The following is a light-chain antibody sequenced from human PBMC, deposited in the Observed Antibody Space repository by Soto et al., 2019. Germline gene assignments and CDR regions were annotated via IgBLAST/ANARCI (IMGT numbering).Light chain of an antibody. CDR2: EVT. CDR1: SNDVGGYNF. J-gene: IGLJ1*01. Sequence: QSALTQPPSASGSPGQSVTISCTGTSNDVGGYNFVSWYQHHPGKAPKLIIYEVTKRPSGVPNRFSGSKSGNTAFLTVSGLQAEDEADYYCNSYAGSNTYVFGTGTKLTVL. V-gene: IGLV2-8*01. CDR3: NSYAGSNTYV.